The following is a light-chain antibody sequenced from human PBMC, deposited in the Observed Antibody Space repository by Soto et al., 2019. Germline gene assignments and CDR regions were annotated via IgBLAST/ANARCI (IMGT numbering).Light chain of an antibody. V-gene: IGLV3-21*02. CDR2: DAS. CDR3: QVWASTDEFFV. J-gene: IGLJ1*01. Sequence: SYELTQPPSVSVAPGQTARITCGGDKIGSKIVHWYRQRPGQAPVAVVFDASDRPSGIPDRISASRSGDTATLTISRVDAGAEADYYCQVWASTDEFFVFGSGTKSPS. CDR1: KIGSKI.